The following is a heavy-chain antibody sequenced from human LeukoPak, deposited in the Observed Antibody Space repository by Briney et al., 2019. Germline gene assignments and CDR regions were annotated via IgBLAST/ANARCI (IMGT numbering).Heavy chain of an antibody. J-gene: IGHJ4*02. CDR1: GGSMSSGGYY. Sequence: PSQTLSLTCTVSGGSMSSGGYYWSWIRQHPGKGLEWIGYIYYSGSTYYNPSLKSRVTISVDTSKNQFSLKLSSVTAADTAVYYCAREVPGPTYYYDSSGFDYWGQGTLVTVSS. CDR3: AREVPGPTYYYDSSGFDY. D-gene: IGHD3-22*01. CDR2: IYYSGST. V-gene: IGHV4-31*03.